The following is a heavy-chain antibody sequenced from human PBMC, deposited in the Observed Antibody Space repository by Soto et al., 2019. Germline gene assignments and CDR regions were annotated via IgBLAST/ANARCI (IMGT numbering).Heavy chain of an antibody. CDR1: GGSIINGDTY. J-gene: IGHJ4*02. CDR2: INYRGTT. Sequence: QVQLQESGPGLVKPSQTLSLTCTVSGGSIINGDTYLNWIRQHPEKGLEWMGYINYRGTTNYNPPLKSRSLISIDTSKNQFSLRLTSVTAADTAVYYCARDAPGVAPYWGQGTLVTVSS. D-gene: IGHD2-15*01. CDR3: ARDAPGVAPY. V-gene: IGHV4-31*03.